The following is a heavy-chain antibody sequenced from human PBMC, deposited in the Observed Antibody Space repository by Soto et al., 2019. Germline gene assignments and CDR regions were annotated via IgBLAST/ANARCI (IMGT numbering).Heavy chain of an antibody. CDR3: APMGV. CDR2: TSGSDNSA. CDR1: GFTFSSFD. J-gene: IGHJ6*02. Sequence: PGGSLRLSCTASGFTFSSFDMSWVRQAPGKGLEWVSATSGSDNSAYYADSVKGRFTISRDTSKNMLYLQMSCLRADDTAVYYCAPMGVWGQGTTVTVSS. V-gene: IGHV3-23*01.